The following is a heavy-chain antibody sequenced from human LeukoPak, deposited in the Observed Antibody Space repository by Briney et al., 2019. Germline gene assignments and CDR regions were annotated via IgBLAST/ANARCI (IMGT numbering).Heavy chain of an antibody. Sequence: PGGSLRLSCAVSGFTFTDYWMNWVRQAPGKGLEWVASIRQDGSEKTYVDSVKGRFTISRDNTKNSLSLQVNSLRVEDTAVYYCARDGTAAGLYFHSWGQGTLVTVSS. D-gene: IGHD6-13*01. CDR3: ARDGTAAGLYFHS. V-gene: IGHV3-7*01. CDR2: IRQDGSEK. J-gene: IGHJ4*02. CDR1: GFTFTDYW.